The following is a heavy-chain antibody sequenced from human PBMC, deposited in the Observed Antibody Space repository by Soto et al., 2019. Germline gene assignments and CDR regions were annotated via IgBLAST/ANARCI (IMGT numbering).Heavy chain of an antibody. CDR1: GFTFSSYA. CDR3: ARDRSGSYRRGYYFDY. Sequence: GGSLGLSCAASGFTFSSYAMHWVRQAPGKGLEWVAVISYDGSNKYYADSVKGRFTISRDNSKNTLYLQMNSLRAEDTAVYYCARDRSGSYRRGYYFDYWGQGTLVTVSS. D-gene: IGHD1-26*01. V-gene: IGHV3-30-3*01. J-gene: IGHJ4*02. CDR2: ISYDGSNK.